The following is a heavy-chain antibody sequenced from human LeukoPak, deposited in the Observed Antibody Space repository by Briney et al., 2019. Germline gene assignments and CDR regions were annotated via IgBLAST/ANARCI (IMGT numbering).Heavy chain of an antibody. CDR2: IYPGDSDT. D-gene: IGHD4-23*01. Sequence: RGESLKISCKGSGYSFTSYWIGWVRQMPGKGLEWMGIIYPGDSDTRYSPSFQGQVTISADKSISTAYLQWSSLKASDTAMYYCARGGTTVVTPSGNWFDPWGQGTLVTVSS. CDR1: GYSFTSYW. J-gene: IGHJ5*02. V-gene: IGHV5-51*01. CDR3: ARGGTTVVTPSGNWFDP.